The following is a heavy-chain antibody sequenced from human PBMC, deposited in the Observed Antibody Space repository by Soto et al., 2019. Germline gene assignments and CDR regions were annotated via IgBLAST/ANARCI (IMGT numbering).Heavy chain of an antibody. V-gene: IGHV3-48*01. D-gene: IGHD2-15*01. CDR1: GFIFSRYN. CDR3: ATVVEASRGGLYY. J-gene: IGHJ4*02. CDR2: ISGSSSSI. Sequence: EVQMVESGGGLAQPGGSLRLSCAASGFIFSRYNMNWVRQAPGKGLEWVSYISGSSSSIYYAASVEGRFTISRDNAKNLRFLQMYSLRAEDTAVYYWATVVEASRGGLYYCGQGTLVNVSS.